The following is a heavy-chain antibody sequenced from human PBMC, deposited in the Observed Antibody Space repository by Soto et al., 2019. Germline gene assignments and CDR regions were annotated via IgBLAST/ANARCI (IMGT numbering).Heavy chain of an antibody. CDR3: AREEYYYGSGAFFDH. CDR1: GGTFSSYT. J-gene: IGHJ4*02. Sequence: QVQLVQSGAEVKKPGSSVKVSCKASGGTFSSYTISWVRQAPGQGLEWMGRIIPILGIANYAQKFQGRVTITADKATSTAYMETSSLRSEDTAVYYCAREEYYYGSGAFFDHWGQGTLVTVSS. CDR2: IIPILGIA. D-gene: IGHD3-10*01. V-gene: IGHV1-69*08.